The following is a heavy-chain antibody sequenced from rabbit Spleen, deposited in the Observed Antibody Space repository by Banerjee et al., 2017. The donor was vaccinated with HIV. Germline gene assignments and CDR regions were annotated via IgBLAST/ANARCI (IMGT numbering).Heavy chain of an antibody. Sequence: QSLEESGGDLVKTGASLTVTCTASGFSFSNSDYMCWVRQAPGKGLEWISCIAGDSSGFTYSATWAKGRFTCSKTSSTTVTLQMTSLTAADTATYFCARDSGSSFSSYGMDLWGQGTLVTVS. CDR3: ARDSGSSFSSYGMDL. CDR2: IAGDSSGFT. J-gene: IGHJ6*01. V-gene: IGHV1S40*01. CDR1: GFSFSNSDY. D-gene: IGHD8-1*01.